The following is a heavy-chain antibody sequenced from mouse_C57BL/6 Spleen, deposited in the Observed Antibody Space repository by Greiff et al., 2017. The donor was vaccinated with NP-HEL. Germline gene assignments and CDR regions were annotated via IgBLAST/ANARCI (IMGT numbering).Heavy chain of an antibody. CDR3: TRSRLPPYAMDD. D-gene: IGHD2-4*01. J-gene: IGHJ4*01. CDR1: GYTFTDYE. V-gene: IGHV1-15*01. CDR2: IDPETGGT. Sequence: QVQLQQSGAELVRPGASVTLSCKASGYTFTDYEMHWVKQTPVHGLEWIGAIDPETGGTAYNQKFKGKAILTADKSSSTAYMELRSLTSEDSAVYYCTRSRLPPYAMDDWGQGTSVTVSS.